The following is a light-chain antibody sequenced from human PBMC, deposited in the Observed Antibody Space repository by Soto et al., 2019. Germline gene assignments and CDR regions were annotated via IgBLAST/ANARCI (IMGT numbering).Light chain of an antibody. CDR2: DVI. CDR1: SSDVGGYNY. Sequence: QSVLTQLPSASGSPGQSVTISCTGTSSDVGGYNYVSWYQQHPGKAPRLMIYDVIKRPSGVPDRFSGSKSGNKASLTVSGLQAEDEADYYCSSYAGSTNFVFGPGTKVTVL. V-gene: IGLV2-8*01. CDR3: SSYAGSTNFV. J-gene: IGLJ1*01.